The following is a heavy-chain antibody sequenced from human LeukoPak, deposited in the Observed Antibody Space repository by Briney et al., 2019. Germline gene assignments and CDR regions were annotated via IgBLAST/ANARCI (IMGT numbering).Heavy chain of an antibody. V-gene: IGHV3-23*01. J-gene: IGHJ4*02. Sequence: GGSLRLSCAASGVTFSNHAVSWVRQAPGKGLEWVSGITGSGGSTYHAESVKGRFTISRDNSKNTLYLEMNSLRAEDTAVYFCATRPASETYYAVFDYWGQGTLVTVS. CDR3: ATRPASETYYAVFDY. CDR2: ITGSGGST. CDR1: GVTFSNHA. D-gene: IGHD1-26*01.